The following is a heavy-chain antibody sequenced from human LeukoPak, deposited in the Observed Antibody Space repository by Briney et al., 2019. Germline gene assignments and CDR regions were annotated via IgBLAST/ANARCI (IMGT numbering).Heavy chain of an antibody. D-gene: IGHD6-19*01. CDR3: ARDLSHSGWYQEGY. CDR1: GGSISSYY. J-gene: IGHJ4*02. CDR2: IYYSGST. V-gene: IGHV4-59*12. Sequence: SETLSLTCTVSGGSISSYYWSWIRQPPGKGLDWSGYIYYSGSTNYNPSLKSRVTISVDTSKNQFSLKLTSVTAADTAVYYCARDLSHSGWYQEGYWGQGTLVTVSS.